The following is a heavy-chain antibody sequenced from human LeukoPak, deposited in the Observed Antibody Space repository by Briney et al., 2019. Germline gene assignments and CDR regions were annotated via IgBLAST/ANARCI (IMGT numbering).Heavy chain of an antibody. J-gene: IGHJ4*02. CDR2: INQSGST. V-gene: IGHV4-34*01. Sequence: SETLSLTCAVYGGSFSDYDWSWIRQPPGKGLEWIGEINQSGSTNCDPSLKSRVSMSIDTSKSQFSLNLRSVAAADTAVYYCARYVPVRTGTTRASFDYWGQGTLATVSS. D-gene: IGHD1-1*01. CDR3: ARYVPVRTGTTRASFDY. CDR1: GGSFSDYD.